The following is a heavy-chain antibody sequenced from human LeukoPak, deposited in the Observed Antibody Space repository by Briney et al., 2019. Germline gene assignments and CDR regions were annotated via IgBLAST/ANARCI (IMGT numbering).Heavy chain of an antibody. CDR3: ARESYGSGSYYTSSRLDY. CDR2: ISSSGSTI. CDR1: GFTFSSYE. V-gene: IGHV3-48*03. D-gene: IGHD3-10*01. J-gene: IGHJ4*02. Sequence: GGSLRLSCAASGFTFSSYEMNWVRQAPGKGLEWVSYISSSGSTIYYADSVKGRFTISRDNAKNSLYLQMNSLRAEDTAVYYCARESYGSGSYYTSSRLDYWGQGTLVTVSS.